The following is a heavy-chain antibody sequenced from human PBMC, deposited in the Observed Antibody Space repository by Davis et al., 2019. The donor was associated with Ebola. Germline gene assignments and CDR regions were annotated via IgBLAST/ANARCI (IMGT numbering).Heavy chain of an antibody. CDR2: IIPIIGIA. CDR3: AGGYSYGYWFDY. CDR1: GGTFSSYA. V-gene: IGHV1-69*04. Sequence: SVKVSCKASGGTFSSYAISWVRQAPGQGLKWMGRIIPIIGIANYAQKFQGRVTITADKSTSTAYMELSSLRSEDTAVYYCAGGYSYGYWFDYWGQGTLVTVSS. D-gene: IGHD5-18*01. J-gene: IGHJ4*02.